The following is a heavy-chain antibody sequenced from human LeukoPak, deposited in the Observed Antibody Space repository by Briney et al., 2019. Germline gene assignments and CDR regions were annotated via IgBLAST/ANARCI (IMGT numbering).Heavy chain of an antibody. J-gene: IGHJ6*03. D-gene: IGHD3-16*01. Sequence: SETLSLTCTVSGGSISGDYWSWIRQPAGKGLDWIGRINSRGSIKYNPSLKSRVTMSVDTSKNQFSLRLTSVTAADTAVYYCARDSEGWASAYYYYYMDVWGKGTTVTVSS. CDR1: GGSISGDY. V-gene: IGHV4-4*07. CDR2: INSRGSI. CDR3: ARDSEGWASAYYYYYMDV.